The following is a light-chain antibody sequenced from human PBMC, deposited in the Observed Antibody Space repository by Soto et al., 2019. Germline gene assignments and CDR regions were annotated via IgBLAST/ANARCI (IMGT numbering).Light chain of an antibody. CDR3: QQYESLPLT. CDR1: QDVSSH. V-gene: IGKV1-33*01. Sequence: DIQKTQSPSSMSASVGHRATLTCKAGQDVSSHLTWYQQKLWKAPKLLIYDASDLETGVPSRFSGSGSGTAFTFTISSLQHEDFATYDCQQYESLPLTFGQGTRLEIK. CDR2: DAS. J-gene: IGKJ5*01.